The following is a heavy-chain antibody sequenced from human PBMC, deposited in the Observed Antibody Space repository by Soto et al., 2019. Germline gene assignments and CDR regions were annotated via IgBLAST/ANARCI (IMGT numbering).Heavy chain of an antibody. CDR3: ARTVEYDSIPYYYADF. CDR1: GYTFNTYA. J-gene: IGHJ4*01. V-gene: IGHV1-18*01. CDR2: ISGYNGNT. D-gene: IGHD2-21*01. Sequence: GASVKVSCKASGYTFNTYAITWVRQAPGQGLGWMGWISGYNGNTNYAQTLQGRGTMTTDTSTSTAYLELRSLRSDDTAVYYCARTVEYDSIPYYYADFWGQGTLVTVSS.